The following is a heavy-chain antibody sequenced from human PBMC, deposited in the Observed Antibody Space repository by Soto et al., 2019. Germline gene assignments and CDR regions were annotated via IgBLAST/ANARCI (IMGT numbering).Heavy chain of an antibody. Sequence: QVQLEQSGSEVKKSGSSVKVSCKASGYSFSSHAITWVRQAPGQGLEWMGGIIPVFGTPSYAQKFQGRVTTSADQATNTSYLELRSLRAEDTAGYYCARGGALSTSWYWGDGLDSWGQGTQVTVSS. D-gene: IGHD6-13*01. CDR2: IIPVFGTP. J-gene: IGHJ4*02. CDR1: GYSFSSHA. V-gene: IGHV1-69*19. CDR3: ARGGALSTSWYWGDGLDS.